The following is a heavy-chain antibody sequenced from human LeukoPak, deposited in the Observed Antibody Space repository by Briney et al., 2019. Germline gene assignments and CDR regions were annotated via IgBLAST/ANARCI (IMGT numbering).Heavy chain of an antibody. CDR1: GGSISSSSYY. J-gene: IGHJ4*02. CDR3: ARYCSSTSCYTGNGFDY. V-gene: IGHV4-39*01. CDR2: IYYSGST. Sequence: PSETLSLTCTVSGGSISSSSYYWGWIRQPPGKGLEWIGSIYYSGSTYYNPSLKSRVTISVDTSKNQFSLKLSSVTAADTAVYYCARYCSSTSCYTGNGFDYWGQGTLVTVSS. D-gene: IGHD2-2*02.